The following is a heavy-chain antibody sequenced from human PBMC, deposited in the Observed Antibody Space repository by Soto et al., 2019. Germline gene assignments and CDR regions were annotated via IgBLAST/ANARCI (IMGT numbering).Heavy chain of an antibody. CDR1: GFIFSNYA. D-gene: IGHD2-15*01. J-gene: IGHJ4*02. CDR3: AKYPCGGGGCYLFFDY. CDR2: ISGSGGTT. V-gene: IGHV3-23*01. Sequence: EVQLLESGGGLVQPGGSLRLSCAVSGFIFSNYAMSWVRQAPGKGLEWVSSISGSGGTTYYADSVKGRFTISRDNSKNTLYLQMNSLRAEDTAVYYCAKYPCGGGGCYLFFDYWGQGTLVTVSS.